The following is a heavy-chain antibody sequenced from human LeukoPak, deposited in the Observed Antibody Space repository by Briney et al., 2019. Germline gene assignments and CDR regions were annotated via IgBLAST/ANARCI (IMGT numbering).Heavy chain of an antibody. Sequence: GWSLRLSCAGAGFTFGGYGMHWFRQTPGKGLEWVAVIAYDGSRAFYADFVKGRSTISRDNSKNTMSVQMNDLRAEDTAVYSCTRYHNDPFDNWGQGTLVTVSS. V-gene: IGHV3-33*01. CDR1: GFTFGGYG. CDR3: TRYHNDPFDN. D-gene: IGHD3-22*01. CDR2: IAYDGSRA. J-gene: IGHJ4*01.